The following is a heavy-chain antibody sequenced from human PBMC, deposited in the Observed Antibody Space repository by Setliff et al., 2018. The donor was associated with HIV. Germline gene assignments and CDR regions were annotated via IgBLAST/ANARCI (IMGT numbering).Heavy chain of an antibody. J-gene: IGHJ4*02. CDR2: INAGNGNT. CDR3: AREIRNYDFWSGYWEDHYFDS. D-gene: IGHD3-3*01. CDR1: GYTFTSYA. V-gene: IGHV1-3*01. Sequence: ASVKVSCKASGYTFTSYAMHWVRQAPGQRLEWMGWINAGNGNTKYSQKFQGRVTITRDTSASTAYMELSSLRSEDTAVYYSAREIRNYDFWSGYWEDHYFDSWGQGTLVTVSS.